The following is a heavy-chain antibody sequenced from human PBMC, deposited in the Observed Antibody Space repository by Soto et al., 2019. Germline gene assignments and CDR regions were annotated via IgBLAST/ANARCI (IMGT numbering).Heavy chain of an antibody. Sequence: SETLSLTCAVSGHSLSSGFYYWGWIRQPPGKGLGWIGSMYHSGCTYYNPSLKSRVTMSVDTSKNQLSLKLTSLTAADTAVYYCARDGYSYSMRLFEKWGQGTRVAVSS. CDR1: GHSLSSGFYY. D-gene: IGHD5-18*01. J-gene: IGHJ4*02. CDR3: ARDGYSYSMRLFEK. CDR2: MYHSGCT. V-gene: IGHV4-38-2*02.